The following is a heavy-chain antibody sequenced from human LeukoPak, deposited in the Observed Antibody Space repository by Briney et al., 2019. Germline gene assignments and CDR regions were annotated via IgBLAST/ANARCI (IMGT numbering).Heavy chain of an antibody. D-gene: IGHD3-22*01. V-gene: IGHV4-39*01. Sequence: PSETLSLTCTVSGGSISSSSYSWGWIRQPPGKGLEWIGSIYYSGSTYYNPSLKSRVTISVDTSKNQFSLKLSSVTAADTAVYYCARIGDFDYWGQGTLVTVSS. CDR1: GGSISSSSYS. CDR3: ARIGDFDY. CDR2: IYYSGST. J-gene: IGHJ4*02.